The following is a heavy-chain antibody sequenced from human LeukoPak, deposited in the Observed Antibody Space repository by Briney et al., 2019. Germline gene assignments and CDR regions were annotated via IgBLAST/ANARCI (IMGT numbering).Heavy chain of an antibody. CDR2: ISWNSGSI. J-gene: IGHJ4*02. V-gene: IGHV3-9*01. CDR3: VRDLGGRSGH. Sequence: GGSLRLSCAASGFTFNDYAMHWVRQAPGKGLEWVSGISWNSGSIGYADSVKGRSTIFRDNAKNTLYLQTNSLRAEDTAVYYCVRDLGGRSGHWGQGTLVTVSS. D-gene: IGHD1-26*01. CDR1: GFTFNDYA.